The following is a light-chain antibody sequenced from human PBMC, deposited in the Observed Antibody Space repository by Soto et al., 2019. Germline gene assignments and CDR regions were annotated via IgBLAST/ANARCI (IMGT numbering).Light chain of an antibody. CDR2: EVS. Sequence: QSALTQPPSASGSPGQSVTISCTGTSSDVGGYNYVSWYQQHPGKAPKFMIYEVSKRPSGVPARFSGSKSGNTASLTVSGLQAEDEADYYCSSYAGHEGGVVFGGGTKLTVL. J-gene: IGLJ2*01. CDR1: SSDVGGYNY. V-gene: IGLV2-8*01. CDR3: SSYAGHEGGVV.